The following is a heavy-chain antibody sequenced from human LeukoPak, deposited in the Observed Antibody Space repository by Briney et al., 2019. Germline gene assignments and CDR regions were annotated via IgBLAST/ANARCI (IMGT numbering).Heavy chain of an antibody. CDR1: GGSFSGFY. Sequence: PSETLSITCAAYGGSFSGFYWNWIRQPPGKGLEWIGEINHGGSTNYNPYLKSRVTISVDTSEKQLSLELSSVTAADTAVYYCARDRSYFIFDYWGQGTLVTVSS. CDR3: ARDRSYFIFDY. J-gene: IGHJ4*02. D-gene: IGHD3-10*01. CDR2: INHGGST. V-gene: IGHV4-34*01.